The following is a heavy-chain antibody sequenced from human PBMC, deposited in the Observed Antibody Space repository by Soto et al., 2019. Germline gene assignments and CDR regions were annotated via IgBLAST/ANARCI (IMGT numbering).Heavy chain of an antibody. Sequence: QVQLVESGGGVVQPGRSLRLSCAASGFTFSHYAMHWVRQAPGKGLEWVALMSYDGSNEYYADSVKGRFTISRDNSKNTLYLQMNSLRAEDTAVYYCAKDGSHSFDYWGQGTRVTVSS. V-gene: IGHV3-30*18. CDR3: AKDGSHSFDY. CDR2: MSYDGSNE. D-gene: IGHD1-26*01. CDR1: GFTFSHYA. J-gene: IGHJ4*02.